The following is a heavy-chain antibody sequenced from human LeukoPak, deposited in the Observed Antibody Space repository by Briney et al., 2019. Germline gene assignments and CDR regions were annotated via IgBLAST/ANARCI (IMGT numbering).Heavy chain of an antibody. CDR1: GGSFSGYY. CDR2: INHSGST. D-gene: IGHD4-17*01. J-gene: IGHJ6*03. CDR3: ARGPTVTLKYYYYYYMDV. V-gene: IGHV4-34*01. Sequence: PSETLSLTCAVYGGSFSGYYWSWLRQPPGKGLEWVGEINHSGSTNYNPSLKSRVTISVDTSKNQFSLRLSSVTAADTAVYYCARGPTVTLKYYYYYYMDVWGKGTTVTVSS.